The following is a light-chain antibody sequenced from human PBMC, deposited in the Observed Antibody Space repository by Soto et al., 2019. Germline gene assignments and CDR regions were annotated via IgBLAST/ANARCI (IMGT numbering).Light chain of an antibody. Sequence: EIVLTQSPATLSLSPGERATLSCRASQSVGSTLAWYQQKPGQAPRLIIYNASERPSDIPVRFSGSGSGTDFTFTISSLEPEDFAVYHCQQRSTWLTFGGGTKVDIK. CDR2: NAS. V-gene: IGKV3-11*01. CDR3: QQRSTWLT. J-gene: IGKJ4*01. CDR1: QSVGST.